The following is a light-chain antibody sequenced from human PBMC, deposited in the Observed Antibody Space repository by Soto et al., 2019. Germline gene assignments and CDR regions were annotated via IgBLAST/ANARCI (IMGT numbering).Light chain of an antibody. V-gene: IGLV3-9*01. CDR2: RDR. CDR3: HVWDITFYYV. J-gene: IGLJ1*01. Sequence: SYELTQPLSVSVALGQTARITCGGNNIGSKNVHWYQQKPGQAPVLVIYRDRNRPSGIPERFSGSNSGNTATLTISRAQAGDEADYYCHVWDITFYYVFGTGTKLTVL. CDR1: NIGSKN.